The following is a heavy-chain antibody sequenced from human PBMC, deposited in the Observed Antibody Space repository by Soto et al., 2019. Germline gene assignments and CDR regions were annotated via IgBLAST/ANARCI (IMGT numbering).Heavy chain of an antibody. CDR3: ASHLAGEAYIDY. CDR1: GYIFPGYY. CDR2: INPDSGGT. Sequence: ASVKVSCKTSGYIFPGYYMHWVRQAPGQGLEWMGWINPDSGGTSYVKKFQGRVTMTRDKSINTVYMELSRLRSDDTALYYCASHLAGEAYIDYRCQGTLLTGS. J-gene: IGHJ4*02. D-gene: IGHD3-16*01. V-gene: IGHV1-2*02.